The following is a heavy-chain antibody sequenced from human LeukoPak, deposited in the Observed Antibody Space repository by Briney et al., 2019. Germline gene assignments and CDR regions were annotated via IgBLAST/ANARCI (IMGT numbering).Heavy chain of an antibody. Sequence: PGGSLRLSCAASGFTFSSYSMNWARQAPGKGLEWVSSISSSSSYIYYADSVKGRFTISRGNAKNSLYLQMNSLRAEDTAVYYCARDYGVTGTTFSDYWGQGTLVTVSS. CDR2: ISSSSSYI. CDR1: GFTFSSYS. J-gene: IGHJ4*02. D-gene: IGHD1-7*01. V-gene: IGHV3-21*01. CDR3: ARDYGVTGTTFSDY.